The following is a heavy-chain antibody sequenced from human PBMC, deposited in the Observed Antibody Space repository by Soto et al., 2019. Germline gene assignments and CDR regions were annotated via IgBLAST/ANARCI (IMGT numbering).Heavy chain of an antibody. CDR3: EKADPGNYSPPFDY. CDR2: ISGYNGNT. J-gene: IGHJ4*02. Sequence: ASVKVSCKASGYSFTSYGISWVRQAPGQGLEWMGWISGYNGNTNYAQNLQGRVTITTDTSTSTAYMELRSLRSDDTAMYYCEKADPGNYSPPFDYWGQGSLVTVSS. D-gene: IGHD1-7*01. V-gene: IGHV1-18*01. CDR1: GYSFTSYG.